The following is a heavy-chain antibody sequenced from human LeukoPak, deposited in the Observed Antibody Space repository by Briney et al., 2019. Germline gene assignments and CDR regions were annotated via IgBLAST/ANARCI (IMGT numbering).Heavy chain of an antibody. V-gene: IGHV2-5*01. CDR2: IYWNDDK. J-gene: IGHJ4*02. CDR3: ARYVDIVATIISYGLDY. D-gene: IGHD5-12*01. CDR1: GFSLSTSGVG. Sequence: SGPTLVNPTQTLTLTCTFSGFSLSTSGVGVGRIRQPPGKALEWPALIYWNDDKRYSPSLKSRLTITKDTSKNQVVLTMTNMDPVDTATYYCARYVDIVATIISYGLDYWGQGTLVTVSS.